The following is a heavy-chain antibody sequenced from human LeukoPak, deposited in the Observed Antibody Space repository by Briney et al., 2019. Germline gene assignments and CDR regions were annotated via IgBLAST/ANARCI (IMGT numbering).Heavy chain of an antibody. Sequence: SETLSLTCAVYGGSFSGYYWSWIRQHPGKGLEWIGYIYYSGSTYYNPSLKSRVTISVDTSKNQFSLKLSSVTAADTAVYYCARVFGYYDSSGFDAFDIWGQGTMVTVSS. CDR2: IYYSGST. J-gene: IGHJ3*02. CDR3: ARVFGYYDSSGFDAFDI. D-gene: IGHD3-22*01. V-gene: IGHV4-31*11. CDR1: GGSFSGYY.